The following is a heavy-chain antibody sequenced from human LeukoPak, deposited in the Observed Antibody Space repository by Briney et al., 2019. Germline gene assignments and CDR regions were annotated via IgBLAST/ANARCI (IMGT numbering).Heavy chain of an antibody. Sequence: SETLSLTCTVSGGSISSYYWSWIRQPAGKGLEWIGRIYTSGSTNYNPSLKSRVTMSVDPSKNQFSLKLSSVTAADTAVYYCARDGGTTVIVLDAFDIWGQGTMVTVSS. D-gene: IGHD4-11*01. V-gene: IGHV4-4*07. CDR1: GGSISSYY. CDR3: ARDGGTTVIVLDAFDI. CDR2: IYTSGST. J-gene: IGHJ3*02.